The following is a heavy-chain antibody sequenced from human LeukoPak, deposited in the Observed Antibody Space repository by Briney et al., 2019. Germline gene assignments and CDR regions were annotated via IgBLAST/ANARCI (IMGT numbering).Heavy chain of an antibody. CDR1: GGSFSGYY. D-gene: IGHD6-19*01. CDR3: ARVRRSVDRQWLGRINWFDP. Sequence: SGTLSLTCAVYGGSFSGYYWSWIRQPPGKGLEWIGEINHSGSTNYNPSLKSRVTISVDTSKNQFSLKLSSVTAADTAVYYCARVRRSVDRQWLGRINWFDPWGQGTLVTVSS. CDR2: INHSGST. V-gene: IGHV4-34*01. J-gene: IGHJ5*02.